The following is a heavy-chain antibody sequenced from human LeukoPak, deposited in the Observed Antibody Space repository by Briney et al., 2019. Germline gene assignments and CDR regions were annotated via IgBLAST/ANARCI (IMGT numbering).Heavy chain of an antibody. D-gene: IGHD3-16*02. J-gene: IGHJ4*02. CDR1: GFTFSSYS. Sequence: PGGSLRLSCAASGFTFSSYSMNWVRQAPGKGLEWVSSISSSSSYIYYADSVKGRFTISRDNAKNSLYLQMNSLRAEDTAVCYCARDIRGPYVWGSYRPFDYWGQGTLVTVSS. CDR2: ISSSSSYI. CDR3: ARDIRGPYVWGSYRPFDY. V-gene: IGHV3-21*01.